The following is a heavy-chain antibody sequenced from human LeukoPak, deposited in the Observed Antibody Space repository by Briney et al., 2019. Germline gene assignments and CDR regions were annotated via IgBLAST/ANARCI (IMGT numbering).Heavy chain of an antibody. CDR1: GFTFSSYA. CDR3: AKAPRQIAAAGHFDY. Sequence: GGSLRLSCAVSGFTFSSYAMSWVRQAPGKGLEWVSAISGSGSSGSSTYYADSVKGRFTISRDNSKNTLCLQMNSLRAEDTAVYYCAKAPRQIAAAGHFDYWGQGTLVTVSS. D-gene: IGHD6-13*01. V-gene: IGHV3-23*01. CDR2: ISGSGSSGSST. J-gene: IGHJ4*02.